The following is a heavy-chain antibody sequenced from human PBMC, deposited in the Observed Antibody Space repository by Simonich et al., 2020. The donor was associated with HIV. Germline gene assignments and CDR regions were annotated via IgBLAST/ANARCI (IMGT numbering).Heavy chain of an antibody. D-gene: IGHD3-9*01. J-gene: IGHJ3*02. V-gene: IGHV4-34*01. CDR2: INHSGST. Sequence: QVQLQQWGAGLLKPSETLSFTCAVYGGSFSGYYWSWIRQPPGKGLEWIGEINHSGSTNSNPTLKSRVTVSVDTSKIQFSLKLSSVTAADTALYYCARGDYYNIFTAYAFDIWGQGTMVTVSS. CDR1: GGSFSGYY. CDR3: ARGDYYNIFTAYAFDI.